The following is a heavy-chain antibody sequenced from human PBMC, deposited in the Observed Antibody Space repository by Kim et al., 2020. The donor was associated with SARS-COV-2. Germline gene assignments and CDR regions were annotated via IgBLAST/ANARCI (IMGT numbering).Heavy chain of an antibody. CDR2: IYSGGST. V-gene: IGHV3-53*04. D-gene: IGHD5-18*01. CDR3: ARDTGYSYGPYWYFDL. Sequence: GGSLRLSCAASGFTVSSNYMSWVRQAPGKGLEWVSVIYSGGSTYYADSVKGRFTISRHNSKNTLYLQMNSLRAEDTAVYYCARDTGYSYGPYWYFDLWGRGTLVTVSS. CDR1: GFTVSSNY. J-gene: IGHJ2*01.